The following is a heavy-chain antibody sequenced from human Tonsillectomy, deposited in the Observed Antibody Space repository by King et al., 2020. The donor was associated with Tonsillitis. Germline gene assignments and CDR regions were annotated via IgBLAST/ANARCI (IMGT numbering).Heavy chain of an antibody. CDR2: TSFDGSKK. D-gene: IGHD2-2*01. Sequence: VQLVESGGGVVQSGRSLRLSCAASGFTFGCYALHWVRQAPGKGLEWVAGTSFDGSKKYYADSVKGRFTISRDNSEKTLYLQMNRLGAEDTAVYYCARDGCSSSSCYHSYYYYYMDVWGRGTTVTVSS. CDR3: ARDGCSSSSCYHSYYYYYMDV. V-gene: IGHV3-30-3*01. J-gene: IGHJ6*03. CDR1: GFTFGCYA.